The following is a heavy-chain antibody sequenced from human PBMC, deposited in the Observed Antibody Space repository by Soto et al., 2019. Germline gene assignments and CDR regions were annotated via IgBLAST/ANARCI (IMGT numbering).Heavy chain of an antibody. V-gene: IGHV3-11*01. CDR2: ISSSGTGI. J-gene: IGHJ3*02. CDR3: ARAYSDASDI. D-gene: IGHD2-21*01. CDR1: GFTFRDYY. Sequence: GGSLRLSCAASGFTFRDYYMSWLRQAPGKGLEWVSYISSSGTGIYYADSVKGRFTISRDNAKNSLYLQMSSLRAEDTAVYYCARAYSDASDIWGPGTMVTVSS.